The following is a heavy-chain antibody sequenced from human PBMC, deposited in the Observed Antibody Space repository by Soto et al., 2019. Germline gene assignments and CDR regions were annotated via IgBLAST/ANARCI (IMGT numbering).Heavy chain of an antibody. CDR3: ARDYHSGGAFDI. J-gene: IGHJ3*02. D-gene: IGHD6-19*01. Sequence: SETLSLTCTVSGGSISSYYWSWIRQPPGKGLEWIGYIYYSGSTNYNPSLKSRVTISVDTSKNQFSLKLSSVTAADTAVYYCARDYHSGGAFDIWGQGTMVTVSS. CDR2: IYYSGST. V-gene: IGHV4-59*01. CDR1: GGSISSYY.